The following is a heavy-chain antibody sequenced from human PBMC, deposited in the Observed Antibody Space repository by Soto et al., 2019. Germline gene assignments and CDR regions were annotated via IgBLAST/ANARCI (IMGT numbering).Heavy chain of an antibody. J-gene: IGHJ3*02. CDR2: IYHSGHT. CDR3: AREGGHNSPKAFDI. CDR1: GGSISSAGYY. V-gene: IGHV4-31*03. Sequence: QVQLQESGPRLVKPSQTLSLTCTVSGGSISSAGYYWSWIRQHPGKGLEWTGYIYHSGHTHYNPSPTSRLTILVETSKNQFSLRLSSVTAADTDVYYCAREGGHNSPKAFDIWGQGTMVTVSS. D-gene: IGHD1-20*01.